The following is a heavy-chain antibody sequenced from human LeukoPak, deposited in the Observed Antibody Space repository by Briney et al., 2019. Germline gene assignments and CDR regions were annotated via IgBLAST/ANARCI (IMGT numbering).Heavy chain of an antibody. CDR1: GGTFSSYA. D-gene: IGHD6-13*01. J-gene: IGHJ4*02. CDR3: ARGHNGAWYPDY. Sequence: SVKVSCKASGGTFSSYAISWVRQAPGQGLEWMGRTIPILGIANYAQKFQGRVTITADTSTSTAYMDLSSLRSEDTAVYYCARGHNGAWYPDYWGQGTLVTVSS. V-gene: IGHV1-69*04. CDR2: TIPILGIA.